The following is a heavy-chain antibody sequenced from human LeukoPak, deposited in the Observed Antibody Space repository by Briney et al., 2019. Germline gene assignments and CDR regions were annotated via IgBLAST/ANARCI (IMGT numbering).Heavy chain of an antibody. D-gene: IGHD6-6*01. CDR1: GYTFTSYY. Sequence: ASVKVSCKASGYTFTSYYMHWVRQAPGQGLEWMGIINPSGGSTSYAQKFQGRVTMTRDMSTSTVYMELSSLRSEDTAVYYRARGIAARHFDYWGQGTLVTVSS. CDR3: ARGIAARHFDY. J-gene: IGHJ4*02. V-gene: IGHV1-46*01. CDR2: INPSGGST.